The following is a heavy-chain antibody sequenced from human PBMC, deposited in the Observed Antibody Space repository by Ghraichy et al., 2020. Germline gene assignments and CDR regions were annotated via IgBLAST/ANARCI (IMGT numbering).Heavy chain of an antibody. D-gene: IGHD1-26*01. CDR1: GGSFSGYY. CDR2: INHSGST. V-gene: IGHV4-34*01. CDR3: ARGRGIRPFDY. J-gene: IGHJ4*02. Sequence: SETLSLTCAVYGGSFSGYYWSWIRQPPGKGLEWIGEINHSGSTNYNPSLKSRVTISVDTSKNQFSLKLSSVTAADTAVYYCARGRGIRPFDYWGQGTLVTVSS.